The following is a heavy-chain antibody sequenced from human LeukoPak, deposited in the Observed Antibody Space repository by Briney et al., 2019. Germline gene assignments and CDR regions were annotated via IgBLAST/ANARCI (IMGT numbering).Heavy chain of an antibody. CDR2: IYWDDDK. Sequence: SGPTLVKPPQTLTLTCTFSGFSLSTRGVGVGWIRQPPGKALEWLAVIYWDDDKRYRPSLKSRLTITKDTSKNQVVLTMTNMDPVDTATYYCAHRTTAFDIWGQGTMVTVSS. J-gene: IGHJ3*02. D-gene: IGHD1-1*01. CDR3: AHRTTAFDI. V-gene: IGHV2-5*02. CDR1: GFSLSTRGVG.